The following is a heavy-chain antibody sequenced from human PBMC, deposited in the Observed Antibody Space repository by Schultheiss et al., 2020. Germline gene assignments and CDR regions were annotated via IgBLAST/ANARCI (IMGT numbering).Heavy chain of an antibody. D-gene: IGHD6-13*01. J-gene: IGHJ4*02. CDR2: ISSSSSTI. CDR1: GFTFSSYS. CDR3: ARDLLGSSRTFDY. Sequence: GGSLRLSCAASGFTFSSYSMNWVRQAPGKGLEWVSYISSSSSTIYYADSVKGRFTISRDNAKNSLYLQMNSLRAEDTAVYYCARDLLGSSRTFDYWGQGTLVTVSS. V-gene: IGHV3-48*04.